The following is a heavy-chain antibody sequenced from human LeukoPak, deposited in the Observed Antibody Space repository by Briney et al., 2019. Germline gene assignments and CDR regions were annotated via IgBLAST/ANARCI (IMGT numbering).Heavy chain of an antibody. CDR3: AKGEVPAATWFDP. CDR2: IYYSGST. J-gene: IGHJ5*02. D-gene: IGHD2-2*01. V-gene: IGHV4-31*03. Sequence: SQTLSLTCTVSGGSISSGGYYWSWIRQHPGMGLEWIGYIYYSGSTYYNPSLKSRVTISVDTSKNQFSLKLSSVTAADTAVYYCAKGEVPAATWFDPWGQGTLVTVSS. CDR1: GGSISSGGYY.